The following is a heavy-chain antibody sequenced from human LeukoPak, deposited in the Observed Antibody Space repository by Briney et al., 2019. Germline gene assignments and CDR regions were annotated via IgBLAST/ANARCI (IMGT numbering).Heavy chain of an antibody. J-gene: IGHJ4*02. D-gene: IGHD3-16*01. CDR3: ASIRLGEFLPGSH. CDR1: GGSINSHNYF. CDR2: IYTGVVT. V-gene: IGHV4-61*02. Sequence: PSETLSLTCTVSGGSINSHNYFWNWNRQPAGKGLDWIVRIYTGVVTNYNPSRKSRVTISVDTSKNQFCLRLTSVTGADGAVYYCASIRLGEFLPGSHWGPGALVTVSS.